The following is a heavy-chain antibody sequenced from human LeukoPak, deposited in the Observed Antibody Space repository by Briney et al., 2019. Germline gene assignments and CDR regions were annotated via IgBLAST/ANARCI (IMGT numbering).Heavy chain of an antibody. CDR3: AKLGSSSSSFDY. Sequence: PGGSLRLSCAASGFTFSSYGMHWVRQAPGKGLEWVAVISYDGSNKYYADSVKGRFTISRDNSKNTLYLQMNSLRAEDTAVYYCAKLGSSSSSFDYWGQGTLVTVSS. J-gene: IGHJ4*02. D-gene: IGHD6-6*01. CDR1: GFTFSSYG. CDR2: ISYDGSNK. V-gene: IGHV3-30*18.